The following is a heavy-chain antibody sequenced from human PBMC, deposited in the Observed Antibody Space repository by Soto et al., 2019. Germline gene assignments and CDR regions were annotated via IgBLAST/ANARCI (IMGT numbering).Heavy chain of an antibody. Sequence: SVKVSCKASGGTFSSNVITWVRQAPGQGLEWMGGIIPMFDRTNYAQKFQGRVTIIADESTSTAYTELSSLRSEDTAVYYCARALDNNQHYYGMDVWGQGSTVIVSS. CDR2: IIPMFDRT. J-gene: IGHJ6*02. D-gene: IGHD2-2*01. CDR1: GGTFSSNV. CDR3: ARALDNNQHYYGMDV. V-gene: IGHV1-69*13.